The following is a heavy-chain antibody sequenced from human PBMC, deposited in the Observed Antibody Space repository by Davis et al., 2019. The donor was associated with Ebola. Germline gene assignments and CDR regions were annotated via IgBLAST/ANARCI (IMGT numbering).Heavy chain of an antibody. Sequence: PSETLSLTCTVSGGSISSYYWSWIRQPAGKRLEWVGHIYISGSTNYNPSLQSRVTMSVDTSKNQFSLNLKSVTAFDSAIYYCARAVGPCSTSSCLTWFGPWGQGIVVTVSS. D-gene: IGHD2-2*01. CDR3: ARAVGPCSTSSCLTWFGP. CDR2: IYISGST. CDR1: GGSISSYY. J-gene: IGHJ5*02. V-gene: IGHV4-4*07.